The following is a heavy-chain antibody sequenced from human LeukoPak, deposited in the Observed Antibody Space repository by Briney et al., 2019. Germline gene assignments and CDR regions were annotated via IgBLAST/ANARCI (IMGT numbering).Heavy chain of an antibody. J-gene: IGHJ6*03. CDR3: AKALTTGYYYYMDV. Sequence: GGSLRLSCAASGFTFSSYGMHWVRQAPGKGLEWVAVIWYDGSNKYYADSVKGRFTISRDNSKNTLYLQMNSLRAEDTAVYYCAKALTTGYYYYMDVWGEGTTVTVSS. CDR1: GFTFSSYG. CDR2: IWYDGSNK. D-gene: IGHD4-11*01. V-gene: IGHV3-33*06.